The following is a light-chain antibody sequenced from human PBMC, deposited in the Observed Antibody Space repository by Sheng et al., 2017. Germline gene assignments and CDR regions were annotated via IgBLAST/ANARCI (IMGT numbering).Light chain of an antibody. CDR3: AAWDDSLNGYV. J-gene: IGLJ1*01. CDR1: SSSIGSNT. V-gene: IGLV1-44*01. CDR2: SNN. Sequence: QSVLTQPPSASGTPGQRVTISCSGSSSSIGSNTVNWYQQLPGTAPKLLIYSNNQRPSGVPDRFSGSKSGTSASLAISGLQSEDEPDYYCAAWDDSLNGYVFGTGTKVTVL.